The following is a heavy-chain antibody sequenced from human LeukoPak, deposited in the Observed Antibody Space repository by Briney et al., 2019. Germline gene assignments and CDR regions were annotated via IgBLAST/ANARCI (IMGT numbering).Heavy chain of an antibody. Sequence: PSETLSLTCAVSGGSISSSNWWSWVRQAPGKGLEWVSVIYSGGSTYYADSVKGRFTISRDNSKNTLYLQMNSLRAEDTAAYYCHVGATSGGEAFDIWGQGTMVTVSS. V-gene: IGHV3-66*01. CDR2: IYSGGST. CDR1: GGSISSSNW. D-gene: IGHD1-26*01. J-gene: IGHJ3*02. CDR3: HVGATSGGEAFDI.